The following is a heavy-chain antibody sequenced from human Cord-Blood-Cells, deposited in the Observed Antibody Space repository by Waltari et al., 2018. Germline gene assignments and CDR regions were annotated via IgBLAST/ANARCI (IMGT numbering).Heavy chain of an antibody. J-gene: IGHJ4*02. Sequence: QAQLVQSGAEVKKPGSSVKVACKASGGTFSSYAISWVRHASGQGLEWMGGIIPILGTANYAQEFQGSVTITADKSTSTAYMGLSSLRSEDTAVYYCARWGLRIFGVVRGVDYWGQGTLVTVSS. CDR2: IIPILGTA. CDR3: ARWGLRIFGVVRGVDY. CDR1: GGTFSSYA. V-gene: IGHV1-69*06. D-gene: IGHD3-3*01.